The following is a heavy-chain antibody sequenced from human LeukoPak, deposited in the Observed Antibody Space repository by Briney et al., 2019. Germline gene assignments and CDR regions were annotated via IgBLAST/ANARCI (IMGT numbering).Heavy chain of an antibody. CDR3: ARGGGRRNYGFDY. D-gene: IGHD4-17*01. CDR2: INHSGST. J-gene: IGHJ4*02. Sequence: ASETLSLTCAVYGGSFSGYYWSWIRQPPGKGLEWIGEINHSGSTNYNPSLKSRVTISVDTSENQFSLKLSSVTAADTAVYYCARGGGRRNYGFDYWGQGTLVTVSS. CDR1: GGSFSGYY. V-gene: IGHV4-34*01.